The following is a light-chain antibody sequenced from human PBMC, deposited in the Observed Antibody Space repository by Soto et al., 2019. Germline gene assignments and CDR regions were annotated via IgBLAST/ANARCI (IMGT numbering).Light chain of an antibody. Sequence: IVFTQSPGTLSLAPGGRATLSCRASQNIRSNYLAWYQQKPGQAPRLLIYGASTRATGIPARFSGSGSGTEFTLTISSLQSEDFAVYYCQQYNNWPLTFGGGTKVDIK. CDR3: QQYNNWPLT. CDR1: QNIRSN. J-gene: IGKJ4*01. V-gene: IGKV3-15*01. CDR2: GAS.